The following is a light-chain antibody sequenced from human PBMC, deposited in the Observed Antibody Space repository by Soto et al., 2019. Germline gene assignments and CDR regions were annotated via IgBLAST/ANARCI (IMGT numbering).Light chain of an antibody. Sequence: DIQMTQSPSSLSASVGDRVTITCRASQTISMYLSWYQQTPGKAPNLLIYDASTLHSGVPSRFSGSGSGTEFPLTISSLQPEDFATYYCHQTHTTPITFGGGTKVEIK. CDR2: DAS. V-gene: IGKV1-39*01. CDR1: QTISMY. CDR3: HQTHTTPIT. J-gene: IGKJ4*01.